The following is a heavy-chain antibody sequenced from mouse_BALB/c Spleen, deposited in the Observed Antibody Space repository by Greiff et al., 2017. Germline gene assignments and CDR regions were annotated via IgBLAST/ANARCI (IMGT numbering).Heavy chain of an antibody. V-gene: IGHV1-9*01. CDR2: ILPGSGST. CDR3: ARGGRAMDY. Sequence: VQLQQSGAELMKPGASVKISCKATGYTFSSYWIEWVKQRPGHGLEWIGEILPGSGSTNYNEKFKGKATFTADTSSNTAYMQLSILTSEDSAVYSCARGGRAMDYWGQGTSVTVSS. CDR1: GYTFSSYW. J-gene: IGHJ4*01.